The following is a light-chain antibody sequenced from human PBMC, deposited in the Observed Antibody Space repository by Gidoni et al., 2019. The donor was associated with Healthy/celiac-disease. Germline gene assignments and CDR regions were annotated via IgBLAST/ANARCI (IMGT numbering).Light chain of an antibody. Sequence: EIVFNTSPATLSLSPGERATLSCRASQGVSSYLAWYQQKPGQAPRLLIYDASNRATGIPARFSGSGSGTDFTLTISSLEPEDFAVYYCQQRSNWHPYTFGRGTKLEIK. CDR3: QQRSNWHPYT. CDR2: DAS. J-gene: IGKJ2*01. V-gene: IGKV3-11*01. CDR1: QGVSSY.